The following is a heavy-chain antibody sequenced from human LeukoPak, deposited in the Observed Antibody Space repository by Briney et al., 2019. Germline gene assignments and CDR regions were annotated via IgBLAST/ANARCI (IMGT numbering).Heavy chain of an antibody. Sequence: PSEALSLTCAVYGGSFSGYYWSWIRQPPGKGLEWIGEINHSGSTNYNPSLKSRVTISVDTSKNQFSLKLSSVTAADTAVYYCARGSIAAAVTFDYWGQGTLVTVSS. CDR1: GGSFSGYY. D-gene: IGHD6-13*01. CDR3: ARGSIAAAVTFDY. CDR2: INHSGST. V-gene: IGHV4-34*01. J-gene: IGHJ4*02.